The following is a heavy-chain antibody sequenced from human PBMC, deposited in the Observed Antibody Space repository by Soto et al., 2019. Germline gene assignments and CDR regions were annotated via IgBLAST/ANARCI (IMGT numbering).Heavy chain of an antibody. D-gene: IGHD2-8*01. V-gene: IGHV4-59*01. CDR3: ARECITSECSGFDH. CDR1: SGSISSYY. J-gene: IGHJ4*02. CDR2: IYYIGNT. Sequence: QVQLQESGPGLVKPSETLSLTCTVSSGSISSYYWSWIRQSPGKGLEWIGKIYYIGNTNYNPSLKSRLTISVDTSRNQFSLRLSSLTTADTAVYYCARECITSECSGFDHWGQGILVTVSA.